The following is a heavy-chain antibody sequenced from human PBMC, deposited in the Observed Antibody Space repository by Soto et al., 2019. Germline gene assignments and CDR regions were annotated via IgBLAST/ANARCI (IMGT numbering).Heavy chain of an antibody. V-gene: IGHV1-18*01. J-gene: IGHJ5*02. CDR2: ISSYNGNT. Sequence: QVQLVQSGAEVKKPGASVTVSCKASGYSLTTYSISWVRQAPGQGLEWMGWISSYNGNTNYAQKFQDRVTMTTDYSTSTAYMELRSLSSDDAAVYYCAGTLKTAVTRFDPWGQGTLVTVS. CDR1: GYSLTTYS. D-gene: IGHD4-17*01. CDR3: AGTLKTAVTRFDP.